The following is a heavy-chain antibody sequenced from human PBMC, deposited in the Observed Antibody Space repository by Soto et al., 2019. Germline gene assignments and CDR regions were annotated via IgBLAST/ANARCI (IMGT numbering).Heavy chain of an antibody. D-gene: IGHD6-19*01. V-gene: IGHV4-34*01. CDR2: LDQSGGT. Sequence: SETLSLTCAVVGDSLRGQSWNWIRQSPGKGLEWIGELDQSGGTNYNPSLKSRAIISDDTSKNQFSLTLTSVTAADTAVYYCAREDSSGWSGESLDVWGQGTTVTVSS. J-gene: IGHJ6*02. CDR1: GDSLRGQS. CDR3: AREDSSGWSGESLDV.